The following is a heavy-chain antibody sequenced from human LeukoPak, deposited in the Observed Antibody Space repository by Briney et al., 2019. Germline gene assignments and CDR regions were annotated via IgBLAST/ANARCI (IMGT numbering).Heavy chain of an antibody. V-gene: IGHV3-23*01. CDR2: ISGSAHKI. J-gene: IGHJ4*02. D-gene: IGHD1-26*01. Sequence: PGGSLRLSCVASGFTFSNYAMSWVRQAPGKGLDWVSVISGSAHKIRYADSVKGRFTISRDNSKNTLYLQVNSLRAEDTAVYYCAKGGKWDVTPFDYWGQGTLVTVSS. CDR3: AKGGKWDVTPFDY. CDR1: GFTFSNYA.